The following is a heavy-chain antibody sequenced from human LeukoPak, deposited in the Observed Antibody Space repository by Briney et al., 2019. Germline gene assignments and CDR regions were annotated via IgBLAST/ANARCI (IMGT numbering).Heavy chain of an antibody. V-gene: IGHV4-61*02. CDR3: ARQWRAGATYFDY. CDR2: IYTSGST. D-gene: IGHD1-26*01. Sequence: SETLSLTCTVSGGSISSGSYYWSWIRQPAGKGLEWIGRIYTSGSTNYNPSLKSRVTISVDTSKNQFSLKLSSVTAADTAVYYCARQWRAGATYFDYWGQGTLVTVSS. J-gene: IGHJ4*02. CDR1: GGSISSGSYY.